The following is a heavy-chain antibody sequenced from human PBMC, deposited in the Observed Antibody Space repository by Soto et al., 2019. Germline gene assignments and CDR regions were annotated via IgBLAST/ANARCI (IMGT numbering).Heavy chain of an antibody. CDR2: ISGSGGST. D-gene: IGHD5-18*01. CDR1: GFTFSSYA. Sequence: GGSLRLSCAASGFTFSSYAMSWVRQAPGKGLEWVSAISGSGGSTYYADSVKGRFTISRDNSKNTLYLQMNSLRAEDTAVYYCAKLNGYSYGFYVFFSYFDYWGQGTLVTVSS. V-gene: IGHV3-23*01. J-gene: IGHJ4*02. CDR3: AKLNGYSYGFYVFFSYFDY.